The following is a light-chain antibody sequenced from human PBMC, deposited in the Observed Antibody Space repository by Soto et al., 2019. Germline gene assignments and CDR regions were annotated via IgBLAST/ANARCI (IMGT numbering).Light chain of an antibody. CDR1: QSVSSS. J-gene: IGKJ5*01. V-gene: IGKV3D-15*01. Sequence: EIVLTQSRATLSLSPGERATLSCWASQSVSSSLAWYQQKPGQAPRLLIYDTSSRATGIPARFSGSGSGTEFTLTISSLQSEDFAVYYCQQYHNWPITFGQGTRLEIK. CDR2: DTS. CDR3: QQYHNWPIT.